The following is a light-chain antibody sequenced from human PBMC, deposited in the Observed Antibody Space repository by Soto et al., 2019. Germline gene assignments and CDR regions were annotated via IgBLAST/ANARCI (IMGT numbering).Light chain of an antibody. CDR3: QQSYSTPRT. J-gene: IGKJ1*01. CDR2: AAS. CDR1: QSISSY. V-gene: IGKV1-39*01. Sequence: DIQMTQSPSSLSASVGDRVTITCRASQSISSYLNWYQQKPGKAPKLLIYAASSLQSGVPTRFSGSGSGKDFTLTISSLQHEDFATYYFQQSYSTPRTFVQGTKVKIK.